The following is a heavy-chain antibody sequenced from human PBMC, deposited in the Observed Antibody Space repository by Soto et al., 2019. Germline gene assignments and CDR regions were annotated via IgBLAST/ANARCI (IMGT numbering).Heavy chain of an antibody. V-gene: IGHV2-5*01. D-gene: IGHD6-19*01. CDR1: GFSLRTNGAG. Sequence: QITLKESGPTVVKPTQTLTLTCTVSGFSLRTNGAGVGWIRQPPGEAPEWLALIYRNNDKRYSPSLNSRRTITKDASKNQMVPTMTNMDPVDTGTYNCAHRPTGWDLFDYWGQGTLGTGTS. CDR3: AHRPTGWDLFDY. J-gene: IGHJ4*02. CDR2: IYRNNDK.